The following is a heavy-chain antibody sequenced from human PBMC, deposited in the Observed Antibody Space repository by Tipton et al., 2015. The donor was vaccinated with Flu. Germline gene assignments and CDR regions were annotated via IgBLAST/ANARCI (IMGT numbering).Heavy chain of an antibody. CDR3: ARVHCSGGSCYRGYYFDY. Sequence: TLSLTCTVSGGSISSGGYYWSWIRQHPGKGLEWIGYIYYSGSTYYSPSLKSRVTISVDTSKNQFSLKLSSVTAADTAVYYCARVHCSGGSCYRGYYFDYWGQGTLVTVSS. CDR1: GGSISSGGYY. D-gene: IGHD2-15*01. J-gene: IGHJ4*02. V-gene: IGHV4-31*03. CDR2: IYYSGST.